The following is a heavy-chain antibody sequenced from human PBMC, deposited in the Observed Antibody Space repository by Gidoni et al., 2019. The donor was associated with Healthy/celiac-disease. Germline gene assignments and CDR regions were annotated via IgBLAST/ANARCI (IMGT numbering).Heavy chain of an antibody. V-gene: IGHV4-34*01. Sequence: QVQLQQWGAGLLKPSETLSLTCAVYGGSFSGYYWSWIRQPPGKGLEWIGEINHSGSTNYNPSLKSRVTISVDTSKNQFSLKLSSVTAADTAVYYCARGGHRVPRGPWGQGTLVTVSS. CDR2: INHSGST. CDR1: GGSFSGYY. D-gene: IGHD3-10*01. CDR3: ARGGHRVPRGP. J-gene: IGHJ5*02.